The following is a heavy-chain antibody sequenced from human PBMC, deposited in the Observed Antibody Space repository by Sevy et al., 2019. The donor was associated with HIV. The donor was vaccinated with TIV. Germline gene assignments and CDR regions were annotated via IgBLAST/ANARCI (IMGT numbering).Heavy chain of an antibody. D-gene: IGHD3-10*01. Sequence: GGSLRLSCAVSGFTFRNFWMSWVRQAPGKGLEWVANIRQDGSEKYYVDSVRGRFTISRDNAKNSLFLQLNSLRADDTAIYYCAKSYFGSGTSYGMDPGAEGPRSPSP. V-gene: IGHV3-7*01. CDR3: AKSYFGSGTSYGMDP. CDR2: IRQDGSEK. CDR1: GFTFRNFW. J-gene: IGHJ6*02.